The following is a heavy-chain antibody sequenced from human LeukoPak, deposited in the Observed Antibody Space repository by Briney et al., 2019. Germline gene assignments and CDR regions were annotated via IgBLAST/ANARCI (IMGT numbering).Heavy chain of an antibody. CDR1: GFTFSSFA. V-gene: IGHV3-23*01. CDR2: ISGSGCST. D-gene: IGHD6-19*01. CDR3: AKDPAGGIAVTRLFDY. Sequence: GGSLRLPYAASGFTFSSFAMSWVRQAPGKGREWVTAISGSGCSTYYADSVKGRFTISRDNSKNTLYLQMNSLRAEDTAVYYCAKDPAGGIAVTRLFDYWGQGTLVTVSS. J-gene: IGHJ4*02.